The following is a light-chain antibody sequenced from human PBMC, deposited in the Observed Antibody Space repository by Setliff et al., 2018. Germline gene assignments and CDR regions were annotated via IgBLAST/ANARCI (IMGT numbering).Light chain of an antibody. V-gene: IGLV2-11*01. J-gene: IGLJ1*01. Sequence: QSALTQPRSVSGSPGQSVTISCTGTSSDVGGYNYVSWYQQHPGKAPKLMIYDVSKRPSGVPDRFSGSKSGNTASLTISGLQAEDEADYYCSSYAGSSTLYVFGTGIKVTVL. CDR3: SSYAGSSTLYV. CDR2: DVS. CDR1: SSDVGGYNY.